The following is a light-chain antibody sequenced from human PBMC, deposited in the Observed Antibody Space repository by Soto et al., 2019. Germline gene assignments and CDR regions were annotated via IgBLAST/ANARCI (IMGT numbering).Light chain of an antibody. Sequence: QSALTQPPSASGSPGQSVTISCTGTSSDVGGYNYVSWYQQHPGKAPKLMIYEVNKRPSGVPDRFSGSKSGNTASLTVSGLQAEDEDDYYCSSYAGSSTFGVFGGGTKLTVL. V-gene: IGLV2-8*01. CDR1: SSDVGGYNY. J-gene: IGLJ2*01. CDR2: EVN. CDR3: SSYAGSSTFGV.